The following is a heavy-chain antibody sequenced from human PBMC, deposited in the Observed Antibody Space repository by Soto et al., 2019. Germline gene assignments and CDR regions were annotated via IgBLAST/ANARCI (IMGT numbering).Heavy chain of an antibody. CDR1: GYSFAGYW. V-gene: IGHV5-10-1*01. CDR2: IDPSDSQT. Sequence: GESLKICYKGSGYSFAGYWITWVRPKPGKGLEWMGRIDPSDSQTYYSPSFRGHVTISVTKSITTVFLQWSSLRASDTAMYYCARQIYDSDTGPNFQYYFDSWGQGTPVTVSS. D-gene: IGHD3-22*01. J-gene: IGHJ4*02. CDR3: ARQIYDSDTGPNFQYYFDS.